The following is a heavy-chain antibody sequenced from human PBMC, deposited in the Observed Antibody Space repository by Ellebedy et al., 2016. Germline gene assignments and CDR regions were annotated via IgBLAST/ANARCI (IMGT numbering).Heavy chain of an antibody. D-gene: IGHD6-13*01. CDR1: GGTFSSYA. CDR3: ARGRGIAASFGDWFNP. Sequence: SVKVSXXASGGTFSSYAISWVRQAPGQGLEWMGGIIPIFGTANYAQKFQGRVTITADESTSTAYMELSSLRSEDTAVYYCARGRGIAASFGDWFNPWGQGTLVTVSS. V-gene: IGHV1-69*13. CDR2: IIPIFGTA. J-gene: IGHJ5*02.